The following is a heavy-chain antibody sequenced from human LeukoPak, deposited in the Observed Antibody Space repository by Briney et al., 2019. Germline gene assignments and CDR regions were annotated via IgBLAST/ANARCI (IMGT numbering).Heavy chain of an antibody. CDR1: GGSISSGDYY. D-gene: IGHD3-3*01. V-gene: IGHV4-30-4*01. CDR2: IYYSGST. J-gene: IGHJ4*02. CDR3: ARGWNYGDY. Sequence: SETLSLTCTVSGGSISSGDYYWSWIRQPPGKGLEWIGYIYYSGSTYYNPSLKSRLTISGDTSKNQFSLRLSSVTAADTAVYYCARGWNYGDYWGQGTLVTVS.